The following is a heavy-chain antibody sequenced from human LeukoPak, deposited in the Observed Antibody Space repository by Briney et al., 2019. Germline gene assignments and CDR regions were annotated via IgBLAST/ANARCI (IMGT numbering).Heavy chain of an antibody. CDR2: MREDGGEI. J-gene: IGHJ5*02. CDR1: GFPFSNYW. Sequence: GGSLRLSCAASGFPFSNYWMSWVRQAPGKGLEWVANMREDGGEINYVDSVKGRFTISRDNAKNSLYLHVNSLRVEDTAVYYCARDRGYSTFDNWGQGTLVTVSS. V-gene: IGHV3-7*01. D-gene: IGHD4-23*01. CDR3: ARDRGYSTFDN.